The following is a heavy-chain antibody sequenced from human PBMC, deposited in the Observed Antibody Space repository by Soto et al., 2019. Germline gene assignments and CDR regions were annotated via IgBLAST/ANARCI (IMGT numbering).Heavy chain of an antibody. D-gene: IGHD4-17*01. J-gene: IGHJ4*02. V-gene: IGHV3-20*04. CDR3: ARDHRWGYEYGDYGDS. Sequence: EVYLEESGGGVVRPGGSLRLSCAASGFGFDEYGMSWVRQGPGKGLEWVSGINRHGDSTGYADSVKGRFNISRDNAKNSLYLQMNGLRAEDTAFYYCARDHRWGYEYGDYGDSWGQGTLVTVST. CDR2: INRHGDST. CDR1: GFGFDEYG.